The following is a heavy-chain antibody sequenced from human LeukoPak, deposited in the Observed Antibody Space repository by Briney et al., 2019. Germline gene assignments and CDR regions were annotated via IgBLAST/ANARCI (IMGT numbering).Heavy chain of an antibody. V-gene: IGHV4-34*01. CDR3: AREAVEMATITWWFDP. CDR1: GGSFSGYY. CDR2: INHSGST. Sequence: SETLSLTCAVYGGSFSGYYWSWIRQPPGKGLEWIGEINHSGSTNYNPSLKSRVTTSVDTSKNQFSLKLSSVTAADTAVYYCAREAVEMATITWWFDPWGQGTLVTVSS. J-gene: IGHJ5*02. D-gene: IGHD5-24*01.